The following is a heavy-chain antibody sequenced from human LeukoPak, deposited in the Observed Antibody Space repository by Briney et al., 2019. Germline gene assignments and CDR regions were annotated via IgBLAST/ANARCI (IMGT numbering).Heavy chain of an antibody. Sequence: GGSLRLSCAASGFTFSGYAMSWVRQAPGKGLEWVSAISGSGGSTYYADSVKGRFTISRDNSKNTLYLQMNSLRAEDTAVYYCAKDRDIYYDSSGYHYWGQGTLVTVSS. CDR1: GFTFSGYA. J-gene: IGHJ4*02. CDR3: AKDRDIYYDSSGYHY. D-gene: IGHD3-22*01. CDR2: ISGSGGST. V-gene: IGHV3-23*01.